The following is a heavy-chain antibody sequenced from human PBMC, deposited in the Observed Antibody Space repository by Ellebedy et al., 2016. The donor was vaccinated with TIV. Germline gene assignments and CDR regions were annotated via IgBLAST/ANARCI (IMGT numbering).Heavy chain of an antibody. CDR2: VLNGETT. CDR3: ARDLAPVASGGDYFSYGIDV. Sequence: MPGGSLRLSCTVSGGSMRSFSYYWAWIRQSPGMGLEWVGSVLNGETTYSNPSLMSRVTISVDTAPSQVSLRLSAVTAADTAVYYCARDLAPVASGGDYFSYGIDVWGPGTTVTVSS. J-gene: IGHJ6*02. V-gene: IGHV4-39*01. CDR1: GGSMRSFSYY. D-gene: IGHD3-10*01.